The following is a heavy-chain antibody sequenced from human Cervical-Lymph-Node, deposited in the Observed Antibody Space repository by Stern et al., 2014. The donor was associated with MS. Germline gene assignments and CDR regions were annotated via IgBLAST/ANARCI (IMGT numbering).Heavy chain of an antibody. J-gene: IGHJ4*02. D-gene: IGHD3-16*01. CDR2: IIPIFGTA. CDR3: VAWGGPDDY. V-gene: IGHV1-69*01. CDR1: GGTFSSYA. Sequence: QLVESGAEVKKPGSSVKVSCTASGGTFSSYAISWVRQAPGPGLEWMGGIIPIFGTANYAKKFQGRVTITADESTSTAYMELSSLRSEDTAVYYCVAWGGPDDYWGQGTLVTVSS.